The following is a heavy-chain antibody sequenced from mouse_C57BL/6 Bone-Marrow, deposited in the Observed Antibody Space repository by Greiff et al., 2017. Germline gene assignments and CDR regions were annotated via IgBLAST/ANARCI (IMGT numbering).Heavy chain of an antibody. V-gene: IGHV5-6*01. J-gene: IGHJ3*01. D-gene: IGHD1-1*01. Sequence: VQLKESGGDLVKPGGSLKLSCAASGFTFSSYGMSWVRQTPDKRLEWVATISSGGSYTYHPDSVKGRFTISRDNAKNTLYLQMSILNSEDTAMYYCARKWSATVSQFAYWGQGTLVTVSA. CDR3: ARKWSATVSQFAY. CDR1: GFTFSSYG. CDR2: ISSGGSYT.